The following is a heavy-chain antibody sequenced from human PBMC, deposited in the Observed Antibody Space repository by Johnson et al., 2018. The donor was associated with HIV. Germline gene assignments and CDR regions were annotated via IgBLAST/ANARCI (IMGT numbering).Heavy chain of an antibody. CDR1: GFTFSYYA. CDR3: ARDRGGPVRDDAFDI. J-gene: IGHJ3*02. CDR2: ISYDGSNK. V-gene: IGHV3-30-3*01. D-gene: IGHD3-10*01. Sequence: VQLVESGGGLVQPGGSLRLSCAASGFTFSYYAMHWVRQAPGKGLEWVAVISYDGSNKYYADSVKGRFTISRDNSKNTLYLQMNSLRTEDTAVYYCARDRGGPVRDDAFDIWGQGTMVTVSS.